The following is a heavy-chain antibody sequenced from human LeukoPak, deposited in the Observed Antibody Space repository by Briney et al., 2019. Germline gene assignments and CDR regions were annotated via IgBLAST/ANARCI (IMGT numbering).Heavy chain of an antibody. CDR2: IIPIFGTA. D-gene: IGHD3-10*01. V-gene: IGHV1-69*06. J-gene: IGHJ6*03. CDR3: AREVELWFGELSPNNYYYYYMDV. Sequence: SVKVSCKASGGTFSSYAISWVRRAPGQGLEWMGGIIPIFGTANYAQKFQGRVTITADKSTSTAYMELSSLRSEDTAVYYCAREVELWFGELSPNNYYYYYMDVWGKGTTVTVS. CDR1: GGTFSSYA.